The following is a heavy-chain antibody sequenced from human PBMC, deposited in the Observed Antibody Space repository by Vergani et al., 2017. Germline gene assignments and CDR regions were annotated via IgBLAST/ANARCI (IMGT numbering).Heavy chain of an antibody. Sequence: EVQLVESGGGLVKPGGSLRLSCAASGFTFSSYSMNWVRQAPGKGLEWVSSISSSSSYIYYADSVKGRFTISRDNAKNSLYLQMNSLRAEDTAVYYCARVRPGYGGDXFDPWGQGTLVTVSS. CDR3: ARVRPGYGGDXFDP. V-gene: IGHV3-21*01. CDR1: GFTFSSYS. J-gene: IGHJ5*02. D-gene: IGHD5-18*01. CDR2: ISSSSSYI.